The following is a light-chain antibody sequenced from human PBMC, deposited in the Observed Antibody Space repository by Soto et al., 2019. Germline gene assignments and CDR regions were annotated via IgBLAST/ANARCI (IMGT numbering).Light chain of an antibody. CDR3: QSYDSSLSVWV. J-gene: IGLJ3*02. CDR1: RSNIGAGYD. V-gene: IGLV1-40*01. Sequence: QAVVTQPPSVSGAPGQRVTISCTGSRSNIGAGYDVHWYHQLPGTAPKLLIYGNNNRPSGVPDRFSGSRSGTSASLAITGLQAEDEADYYCQSYDSSLSVWVFGGGTKLTVL. CDR2: GNN.